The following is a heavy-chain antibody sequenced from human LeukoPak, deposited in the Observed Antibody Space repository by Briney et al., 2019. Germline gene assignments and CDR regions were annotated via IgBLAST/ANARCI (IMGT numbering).Heavy chain of an antibody. CDR2: IYYSGST. Sequence: SETLSLTCTVSGGSISSYYWGWIRQPPGKGLEWIGSIYYSGSTYYNPSLKSRVTISVDTSKNQFSLKLSSVTAADTAVYYCARRVRGVPFDYWGQGTLVTVSS. J-gene: IGHJ4*02. CDR1: GGSISSYY. CDR3: ARRVRGVPFDY. D-gene: IGHD3-10*01. V-gene: IGHV4-39*01.